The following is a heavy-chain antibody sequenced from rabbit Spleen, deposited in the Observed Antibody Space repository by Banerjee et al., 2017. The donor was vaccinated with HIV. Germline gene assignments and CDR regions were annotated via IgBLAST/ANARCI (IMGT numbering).Heavy chain of an antibody. CDR3: ARGMPYYSNYGGAVEL. CDR1: GFDFSSRYW. CDR2: SYTGSSSNT. Sequence: QSLEESGGDLVKPGASLTLTCTASGFDFSSRYWMCWVRQAPGKGLEWIACSYTGSSSNTAYASWAKGRFTISRTSSTTVTLQMTSLTAADSATYFCARGMPYYSNYGGAVELWGPGTLVTVS. D-gene: IGHD4-1*01. J-gene: IGHJ4*01. V-gene: IGHV1S40*01.